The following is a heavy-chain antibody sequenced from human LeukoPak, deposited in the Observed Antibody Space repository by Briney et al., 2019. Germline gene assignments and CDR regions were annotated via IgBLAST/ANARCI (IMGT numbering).Heavy chain of an antibody. CDR2: INPNSGGT. Sequence: ASVTVSCKASGYTFTGYYMHWVRQAPGQGLEWMGWINPNSGGTNYAQKFQGRVTMTRDTSISTAYMELSRLRSDDTAVYYCAVVRLTMNYYDSSMDVWGQGTTVTVSS. V-gene: IGHV1-2*02. CDR3: AVVRLTMNYYDSSMDV. CDR1: GYTFTGYY. D-gene: IGHD3-22*01. J-gene: IGHJ6*02.